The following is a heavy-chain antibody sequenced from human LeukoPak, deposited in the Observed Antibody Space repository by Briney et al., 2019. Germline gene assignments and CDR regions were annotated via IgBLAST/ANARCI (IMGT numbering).Heavy chain of an antibody. CDR3: ARINYDFWSAYEYYFDY. CDR2: IFPDDCET. Sequence: GAPLKISCKGSGYRFPNYWIGWGRPMPEKGLGGRGSIFPDDCETRYSTSFQGQVTISADKSINTAYLQWSSLKASDTAMYFCARINYDFWSAYEYYFDYWGQGALVTVSS. CDR1: GYRFPNYW. V-gene: IGHV5-51*01. J-gene: IGHJ4*02. D-gene: IGHD3-3*01.